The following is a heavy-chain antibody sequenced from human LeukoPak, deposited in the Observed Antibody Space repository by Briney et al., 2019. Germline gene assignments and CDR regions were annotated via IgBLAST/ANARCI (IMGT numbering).Heavy chain of an antibody. J-gene: IGHJ4*02. CDR1: GYTLRSYW. CDR3: ARAGIAAAENHFAY. CDR2: INSDGRST. V-gene: IGHV3-74*01. Sequence: PGGSLRLSCGASGYTLRSYWMHWVRNAPGGGLVWVSRINSDGRSTSYAHSVKGLFTISRDNAKHTLHRQMNSLRAAATAVSYCARAGIAAAENHFAYWGQGTLVTVSS. D-gene: IGHD6-13*01.